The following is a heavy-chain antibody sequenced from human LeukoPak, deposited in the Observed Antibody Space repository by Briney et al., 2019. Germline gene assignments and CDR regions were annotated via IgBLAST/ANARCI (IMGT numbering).Heavy chain of an antibody. D-gene: IGHD3-22*01. J-gene: IGHJ4*02. CDR2: INSDGSST. CDR1: GFTFSSYW. Sequence: PGGSLRLSCAASGFTFSSYWMHWVRQAPGKGLVWVSRINSDGSSTSYADSVKGRFTISRDNAKNTLYLQMNSLRAEDTAVYYCARVKADSSGQRLYYFDYWGQGTLVTVSS. CDR3: ARVKADSSGQRLYYFDY. V-gene: IGHV3-74*01.